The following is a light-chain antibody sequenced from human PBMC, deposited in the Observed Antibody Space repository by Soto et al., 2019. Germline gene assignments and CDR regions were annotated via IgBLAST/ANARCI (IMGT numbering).Light chain of an antibody. Sequence: DVQMTQAPSSLSASLGDRVTITCRASQSISNYLAWYQQKPGKAPKLLIYAASVLQSGVPSRFSGSGSGTDFTLTISSLQPEDVATDYCQKYNSAPRTFGRGTKVEIK. V-gene: IGKV1-27*01. CDR3: QKYNSAPRT. J-gene: IGKJ4*01. CDR1: QSISNY. CDR2: AAS.